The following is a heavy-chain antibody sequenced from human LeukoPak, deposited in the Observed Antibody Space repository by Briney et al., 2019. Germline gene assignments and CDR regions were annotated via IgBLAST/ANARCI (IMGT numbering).Heavy chain of an antibody. J-gene: IGHJ4*02. V-gene: IGHV3-48*03. Sequence: PGGSLRLSCAASGFTFSSYEMNWVRQAPGKGLEWVSYISSGGGTVYYADSVKGRFAISRDNSKNTLYLQMNSLRAEDTAVYFCARVTGCVDYWGQGTLVTVSS. CDR2: ISSGGGTV. CDR3: ARVTGCVDY. D-gene: IGHD2-8*02. CDR1: GFTFSSYE.